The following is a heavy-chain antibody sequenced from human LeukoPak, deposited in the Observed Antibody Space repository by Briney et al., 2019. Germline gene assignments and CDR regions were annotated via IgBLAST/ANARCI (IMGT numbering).Heavy chain of an antibody. J-gene: IGHJ4*02. D-gene: IGHD3-22*01. CDR3: AKGRRYYGSSGYYDKYYFDS. CDR2: ISGDGTTT. Sequence: GGSLRLSCAASGFTFDDYAMHWVRQVPGKGLEWVSLISGDGTTTYYADSVKGRFAISRDHSRNFLYLQMNSLRTEDTALYYCAKGRRYYGSSGYYDKYYFDSWGRGTLVTVSS. V-gene: IGHV3-43*02. CDR1: GFTFDDYA.